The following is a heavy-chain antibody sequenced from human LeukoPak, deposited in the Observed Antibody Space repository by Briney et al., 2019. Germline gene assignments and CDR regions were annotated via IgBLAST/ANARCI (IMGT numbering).Heavy chain of an antibody. J-gene: IGHJ2*01. CDR3: TREDNWYFDL. CDR1: GFTFSDYY. Sequence: GGSLRLSCAASGFTFSDYYMTWIRQAPGKGLEWLSYISTGSTYTNFANSVKGRFTISRDNAKNSLYLQLNSLRAEDTAVYYCTREDNWYFDLWGRGTLVTVSS. CDR2: ISTGSTYT. V-gene: IGHV3-11*05.